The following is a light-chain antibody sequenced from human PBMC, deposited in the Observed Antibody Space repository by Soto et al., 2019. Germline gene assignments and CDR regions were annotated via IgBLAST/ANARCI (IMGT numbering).Light chain of an antibody. CDR1: QSVRTN. CDR3: QQYNDRPFT. V-gene: IGKV3-15*01. CDR2: AAS. J-gene: IGKJ3*01. Sequence: EIVMTQSPATLSVSPGERATLSCRASQSVRTNLAWYQQKPGQAPRLLIYAASTRATGIPARFSGSGSGTEFTLTFSSLQSEDFAVYYCQQYNDRPFTFGPGTKVDIK.